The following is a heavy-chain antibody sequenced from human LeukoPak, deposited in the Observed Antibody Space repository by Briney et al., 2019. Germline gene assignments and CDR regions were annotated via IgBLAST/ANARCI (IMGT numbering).Heavy chain of an antibody. Sequence: SETLSLTCTVSGGSISSYYWSWIRQPPGKGLEWIGYIYYSGSTNYNPSLKSRVTISVDTSKNQFSLKLSSVTAADTAVYYCARVKGLLWFGESGGGYYFDYWGQGTLVTVSS. CDR1: GGSISSYY. V-gene: IGHV4-59*01. CDR3: ARVKGLLWFGESGGGYYFDY. D-gene: IGHD3-10*01. J-gene: IGHJ4*02. CDR2: IYYSGST.